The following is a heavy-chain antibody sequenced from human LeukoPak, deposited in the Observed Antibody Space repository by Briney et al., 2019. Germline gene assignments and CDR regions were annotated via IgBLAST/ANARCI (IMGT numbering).Heavy chain of an antibody. J-gene: IGHJ4*02. V-gene: IGHV3-21*01. Sequence: KPGGSLRLSCAASGFSFSTYSMIWVRQAPGKGLESVSSVSGTSEYIYYADSVKGRFTISRDNAKNSLYLQMNSLRAEDTAVYYCAREIEAGYYDSSGYCWGQGTLVTVSS. CDR1: GFSFSTYS. CDR2: VSGTSEYI. CDR3: AREIEAGYYDSSGYC. D-gene: IGHD3-22*01.